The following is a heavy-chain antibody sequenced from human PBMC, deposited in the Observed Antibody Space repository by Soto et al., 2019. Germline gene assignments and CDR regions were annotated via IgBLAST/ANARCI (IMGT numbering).Heavy chain of an antibody. CDR1: GDSISSGYY. Sequence: SETLSLTCAVSGDSISSGYYWAWIRQPPGKGLEWIGSIYHSGTAYYNPSLKSRVIISIDTSKNQFSLKLSSVTAADSAVYYCARDSKRGYSGYDKLDYWGQGTLVTVSS. J-gene: IGHJ4*02. CDR2: IYHSGTA. V-gene: IGHV4-38-2*02. D-gene: IGHD5-12*01. CDR3: ARDSKRGYSGYDKLDY.